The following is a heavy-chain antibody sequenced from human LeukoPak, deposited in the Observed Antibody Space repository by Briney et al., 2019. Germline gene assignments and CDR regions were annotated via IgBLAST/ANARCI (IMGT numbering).Heavy chain of an antibody. CDR2: IYYSGSN. Sequence: AETLSLTCTVSGGSISSYYWRWIRQPPGKGLEWIGYIYYSGSNNYNPSLKSRVTISVDTTKNQFSLKLSSVTAADTAVYYCARYLTGDAFDIWGQGTMVTVSS. D-gene: IGHD3-9*01. CDR1: GGSISSYY. CDR3: ARYLTGDAFDI. V-gene: IGHV4-59*08. J-gene: IGHJ3*02.